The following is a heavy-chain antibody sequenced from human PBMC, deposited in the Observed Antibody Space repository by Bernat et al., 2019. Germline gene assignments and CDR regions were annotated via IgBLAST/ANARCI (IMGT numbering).Heavy chain of an antibody. V-gene: IGHV3-15*01. D-gene: IGHD6-6*01. J-gene: IGHJ4*02. Sequence: EVQLVESGGGLVKPGGSLRLSCAASGFTFSNAWMSWVRQAPGKGLEWVGRIKSKTDGGTNDYAEPVKGRFTSSRDDSKNTLYLQMNSLKTEDTAVYYCTTDLPLRIAAPLWGQGTLVTVSS. CDR3: TTDLPLRIAAPL. CDR2: IKSKTDGGTN. CDR1: GFTFSNAW.